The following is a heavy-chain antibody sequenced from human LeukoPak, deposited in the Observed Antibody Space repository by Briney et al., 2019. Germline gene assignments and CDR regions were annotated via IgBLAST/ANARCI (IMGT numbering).Heavy chain of an antibody. CDR1: GFAFSRYS. CDR3: ARVYSSSMNYMDV. V-gene: IGHV3-21*01. Sequence: GGSLRLSCAAAGFAFSRYSMNWVRQTPGKGLEWVSSISSSSNYMYYTASVRGRFTISRDNAKNSLYLQMNSLRAEDTAVYYCARVYSSSMNYMDVWGKGTTVTVSS. J-gene: IGHJ6*03. D-gene: IGHD6-6*01. CDR2: ISSSSNYM.